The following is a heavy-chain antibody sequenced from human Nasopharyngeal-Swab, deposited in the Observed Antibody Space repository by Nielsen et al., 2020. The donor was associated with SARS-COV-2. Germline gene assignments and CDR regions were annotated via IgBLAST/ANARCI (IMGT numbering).Heavy chain of an antibody. CDR3: ATPRKGDTGYEY. J-gene: IGHJ4*02. Sequence: KVSCKGSGYIFTDYWIAWVRQMPGKGLEWMGIIYTDGSDLRYSPSFRGQVTISADKSISTAFLQWSSLKAPDTAMYYCATPRKGDTGYEYWGQGTLVTVSS. D-gene: IGHD5-18*01. V-gene: IGHV5-51*01. CDR2: IYTDGSDL. CDR1: GYIFTDYW.